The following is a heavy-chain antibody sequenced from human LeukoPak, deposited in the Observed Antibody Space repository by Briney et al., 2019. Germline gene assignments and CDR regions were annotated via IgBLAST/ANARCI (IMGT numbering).Heavy chain of an antibody. CDR3: ARRAPGFSSGWLDY. J-gene: IGHJ4*02. Sequence: GGSLRLSCAVSGFTFSTYAMQWVRQAPGKGLEYVSAISSNGGSTFYANSVKGRFIVSRDNSKNTLSLQMGSLRAEDLAVYYCARRAPGFSSGWLDYWGQGTLVTVSS. D-gene: IGHD6-19*01. CDR2: ISSNGGST. CDR1: GFTFSTYA. V-gene: IGHV3-64*01.